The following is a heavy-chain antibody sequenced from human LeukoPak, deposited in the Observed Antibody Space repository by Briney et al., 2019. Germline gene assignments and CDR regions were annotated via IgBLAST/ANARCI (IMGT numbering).Heavy chain of an antibody. Sequence: GGSLRLSCTASGFTFGDYAMSWFRQAPGKGLEWVGFIRSKAYGGTTEYAASVKGRFTISRDDSKSIAYLQMNSLKTEDTAVYYCTRDTYSNYDEVIDYWGQGTLVTVSS. CDR2: IRSKAYGGTT. CDR3: TRDTYSNYDEVIDY. J-gene: IGHJ4*02. V-gene: IGHV3-49*03. CDR1: GFTFGDYA. D-gene: IGHD4-11*01.